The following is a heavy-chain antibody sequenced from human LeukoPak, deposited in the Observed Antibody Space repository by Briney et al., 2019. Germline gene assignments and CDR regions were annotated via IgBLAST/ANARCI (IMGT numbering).Heavy chain of an antibody. J-gene: IGHJ4*02. CDR3: ARDERVGYCSGGSCGGVY. CDR2: IYHSGST. V-gene: IGHV4-30-2*01. CDR1: GGSISSGGYY. Sequence: SETLSLTCTVSGGSISSGGYYWSWIRQPPGKGLEWIGYIYHSGSTYYYTSLKSRVTISVDRSKNQFSLKLSSVAAADTAVYYCARDERVGYCSGGSCGGVYWGQGTLVTVSS. D-gene: IGHD2-15*01.